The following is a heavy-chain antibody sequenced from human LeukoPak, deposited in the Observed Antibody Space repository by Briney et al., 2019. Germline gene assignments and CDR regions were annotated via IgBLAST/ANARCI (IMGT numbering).Heavy chain of an antibody. V-gene: IGHV4-61*02. CDR3: ARWGDLYWYFDL. CDR2: IYTSGTT. J-gene: IGHJ2*01. D-gene: IGHD2-21*02. CDR1: GGSISSGSYY. Sequence: PSQTLSLTCTVSGGSISSGSYYWNWIRQPAGQGLEWIGRIYTSGTTDYNPSLKSRVTISVDTSKNQFSLKLSSVTAADTAVYYCARWGDLYWYFDLWGRGILVTVPS.